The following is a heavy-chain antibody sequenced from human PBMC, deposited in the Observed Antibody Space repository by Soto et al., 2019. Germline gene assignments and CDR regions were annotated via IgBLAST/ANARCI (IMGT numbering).Heavy chain of an antibody. CDR3: ARGRQLWLRIDY. CDR1: GFTFSSYA. CDR2: ISYDGSNK. Sequence: GGSLRLSCAASGFTFSSYAMHWVRQAPGKGLEWVAVISYDGSNKYYADSVKGRFTISRDNSKNTLYLQMNSLRAEDTAVYYCARGRQLWLRIDYWGQGTLVTVSS. V-gene: IGHV3-30-3*01. J-gene: IGHJ4*02. D-gene: IGHD5-18*01.